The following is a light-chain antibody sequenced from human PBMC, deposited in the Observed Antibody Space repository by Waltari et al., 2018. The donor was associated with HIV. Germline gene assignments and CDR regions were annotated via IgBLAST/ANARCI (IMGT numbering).Light chain of an antibody. V-gene: IGLV1-51*01. CDR1: SSDIGNNY. J-gene: IGLJ3*02. CDR2: DNN. CDR3: GTWDTSLSAGV. Sequence: QSVLTQPPSVSAAPGQKVAISCSGSSSDIGNNYVSWYQHLPGTAPTLLIYDNNKRPSGIPDRFSGSKSGTSATLGITGLQTGDEANYYCGTWDTSLSAGVFGGGTKLTVL.